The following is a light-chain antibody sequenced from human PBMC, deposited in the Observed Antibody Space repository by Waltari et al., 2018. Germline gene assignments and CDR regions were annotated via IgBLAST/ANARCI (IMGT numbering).Light chain of an antibody. J-gene: IGLJ2*01. CDR2: EGS. CDR1: SSDVGSNNL. V-gene: IGLV2-23*03. CDR3: CSYAGSGTFVV. Sequence: QSALTQPASVSGAPGQSITISCTGTSSDVGSNNLFSWYQQHPGQAPKVVIYEGSKRPSGISNRFSGSKSGITASLTIAGLQPEDEADYYCCSYAGSGTFVVFGGGTKLTVL.